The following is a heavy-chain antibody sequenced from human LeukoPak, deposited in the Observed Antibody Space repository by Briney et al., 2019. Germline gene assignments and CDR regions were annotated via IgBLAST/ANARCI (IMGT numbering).Heavy chain of an antibody. J-gene: IGHJ4*02. V-gene: IGHV3-7*01. CDR1: GFTFSNYW. CDR3: ARDGYYDSSGPLPVDY. CDR2: IKEDGSEK. Sequence: GRSLRLSCAASGFTFSNYWMSWVRQAPGEGLEWVANIKEDGSEKYYVDSVKGRFSISRDNAEKSLYLQMNSLRAEDTAVYYCARDGYYDSSGPLPVDYWGQGTLVTVPS. D-gene: IGHD3-22*01.